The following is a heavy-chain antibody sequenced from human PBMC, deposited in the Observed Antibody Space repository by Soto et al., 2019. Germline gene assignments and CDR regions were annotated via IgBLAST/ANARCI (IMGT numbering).Heavy chain of an antibody. CDR2: IYYSGST. CDR3: ARGEYYYVPDY. D-gene: IGHD3-10*02. J-gene: IGHJ4*02. Sequence: SETLSLTCTVSGGSISSSSYYWGWIRQPPGKGLEWIGSIYYSGSTYYNPSLKSRVTISVDTSKNQFSLKLSSVTAADTAVYYCARGEYYYVPDYWGQGTLVTVSS. CDR1: GGSISSSSYY. V-gene: IGHV4-39*01.